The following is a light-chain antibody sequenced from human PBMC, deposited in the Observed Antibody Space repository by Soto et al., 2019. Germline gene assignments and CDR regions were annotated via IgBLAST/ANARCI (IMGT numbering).Light chain of an antibody. CDR3: QQYNNWPPAT. CDR2: GAS. J-gene: IGKJ4*01. CDR1: QSVSSN. V-gene: IGKV3-15*01. Sequence: EIVMTQSPATLSVSPGERATLSCRASQSVSSNLAWYQQKPGQAPRLLIYGASTRATGIPARFSGSGSGTEFTLTISSLQSEDFAVYYCQQYNNWPPATFXGGTKVDIK.